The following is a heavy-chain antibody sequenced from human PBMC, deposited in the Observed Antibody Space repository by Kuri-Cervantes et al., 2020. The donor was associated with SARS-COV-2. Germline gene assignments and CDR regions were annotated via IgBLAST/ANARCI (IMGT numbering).Heavy chain of an antibody. CDR1: GYTFTSYD. V-gene: IGHV1-8*02. Sequence: ASVKVSCKASGYTFTSYDINWVRQAPGQGLEWMGWMNPNSGNTGYAQKFQGRVTMTRNTSISTAYMELSSLRSEDTAVYYCARSRGYSGYDYLRDYWGQGTLVTVSS. J-gene: IGHJ4*02. CDR2: MNPNSGNT. D-gene: IGHD5-12*01. CDR3: ARSRGYSGYDYLRDY.